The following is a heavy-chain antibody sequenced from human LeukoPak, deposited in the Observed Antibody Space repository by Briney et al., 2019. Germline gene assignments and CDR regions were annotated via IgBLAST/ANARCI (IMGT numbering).Heavy chain of an antibody. CDR1: GGSISSSSYY. CDR2: IYYSGST. D-gene: IGHD1-7*01. J-gene: IGHJ4*02. Sequence: ASETLCLTCTVSGGSISSSSYYWGWIRQPPGKGLEWIGSIYYSGSTYYNPSLKSRVTISVDTSKNHVSLKLSSVTAADTAVYYCARQIDWNYLAFDYWGQGTLVTVSS. CDR3: ARQIDWNYLAFDY. V-gene: IGHV4-39*01.